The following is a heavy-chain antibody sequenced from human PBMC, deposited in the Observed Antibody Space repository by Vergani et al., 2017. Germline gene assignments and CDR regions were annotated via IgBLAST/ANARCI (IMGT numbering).Heavy chain of an antibody. J-gene: IGHJ6*02. Sequence: EVQLLESGGGLVQPGGSLRLSCAASGFTFSSYAMSWVRQAPGKGLEWVSAISGSGGSTYYADSVKGRFTISRDNSKNTLYLQMNSLRAEDTAVYYCAGSGTGTTSFYYYGMDVWGQGTTVTVSS. D-gene: IGHD1-7*01. CDR2: ISGSGGST. V-gene: IGHV3-23*01. CDR1: GFTFSSYA. CDR3: AGSGTGTTSFYYYGMDV.